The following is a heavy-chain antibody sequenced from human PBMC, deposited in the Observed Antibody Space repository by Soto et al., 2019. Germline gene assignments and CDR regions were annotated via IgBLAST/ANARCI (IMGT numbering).Heavy chain of an antibody. CDR1: GFTFSKYA. J-gene: IGHJ4*02. Sequence: GGSLRLSCAASGFTFSKYALTWVRQAPGKGLEWVSAISGSGGSTYYADSVKGRFTIYRDNSKNTLYLQMNSLRAEDTAVYYCAKRYDSSGYYFSAPSPFDYWGQGTLVTVSS. D-gene: IGHD3-22*01. CDR3: AKRYDSSGYYFSAPSPFDY. CDR2: ISGSGGST. V-gene: IGHV3-23*01.